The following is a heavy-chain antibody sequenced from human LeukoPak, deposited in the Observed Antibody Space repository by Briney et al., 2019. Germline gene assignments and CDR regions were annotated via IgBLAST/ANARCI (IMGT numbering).Heavy chain of an antibody. Sequence: SETLSLTCTVSGGSISTGSYHWSWIRQPAGKGLEWIGRIYTSGSTNYNPSLKSRVTISVDTSKNQFSLKLSSVTAADTAVYYCARGRSPHYYYGSGSSYFDYWGQGTLVTVSS. CDR3: ARGRSPHYYYGSGSSYFDY. CDR1: GGSISTGSYH. J-gene: IGHJ4*02. CDR2: IYTSGST. V-gene: IGHV4-61*02. D-gene: IGHD3-10*01.